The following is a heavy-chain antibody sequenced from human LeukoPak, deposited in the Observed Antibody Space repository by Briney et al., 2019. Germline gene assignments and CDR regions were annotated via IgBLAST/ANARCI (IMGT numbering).Heavy chain of an antibody. CDR1: GGTFSSYA. J-gene: IGHJ4*02. V-gene: IGHV1-69*13. Sequence: SVKVSCKASGGTFSSYAISWARQAPGQGLEWMGGIIPIFGTANYAQKFQGRVTITADESTSTAYMELSSLRSGDTAVYYCARGRMAGTYVFDSWGQGTLVTVSS. D-gene: IGHD6-19*01. CDR2: IIPIFGTA. CDR3: ARGRMAGTYVFDS.